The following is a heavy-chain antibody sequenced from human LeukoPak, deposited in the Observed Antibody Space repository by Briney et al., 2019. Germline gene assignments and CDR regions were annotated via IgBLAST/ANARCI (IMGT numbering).Heavy chain of an antibody. CDR1: GGSITSNNW. J-gene: IGHJ4*02. V-gene: IGHV4-4*02. CDR2: IYHSGST. D-gene: IGHD6-19*01. Sequence: PSGTLSLTCAVSGGSITSNNWWSWVRQPPGKGLEWVGEIYHSGSTNYNPSLKSRVTMSIDKSNNQFSLKVTSVTAADTAVYYCAREGASWLGSDYWGQGTLVTVSS. CDR3: AREGASWLGSDY.